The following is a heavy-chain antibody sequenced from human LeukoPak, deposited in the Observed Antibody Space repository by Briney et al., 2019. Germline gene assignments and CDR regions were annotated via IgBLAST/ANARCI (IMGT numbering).Heavy chain of an antibody. J-gene: IGHJ4*02. D-gene: IGHD3-10*01. CDR3: ARDDYYGSGIPYFDY. CDR2: INTNTGNP. CDR1: GYTFTSYY. Sequence: ASVKVSCTASGYTFTSYYMHWVRQAPGQGLEWMGWINTNTGNPTYAQGFTGRFVFSLDTSVSTAYLQISSLKAEDTAVYYCARDDYYGSGIPYFDYWGQGTLVTVSS. V-gene: IGHV7-4-1*02.